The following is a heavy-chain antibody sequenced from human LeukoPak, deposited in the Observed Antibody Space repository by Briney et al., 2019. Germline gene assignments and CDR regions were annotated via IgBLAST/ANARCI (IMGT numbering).Heavy chain of an antibody. Sequence: GGSLRLSCAASGFTFDDYAMHWVRQAPGKGLEWVSLISGDGGSTYYADSVKGRFTISTDNSKNSLYLQMNSLRTEDTALYYCAKDIRYYYDSSGYYYDYWGQGTLVTVSS. V-gene: IGHV3-43*02. CDR2: ISGDGGST. D-gene: IGHD3-22*01. CDR1: GFTFDDYA. CDR3: AKDIRYYYDSSGYYYDY. J-gene: IGHJ4*02.